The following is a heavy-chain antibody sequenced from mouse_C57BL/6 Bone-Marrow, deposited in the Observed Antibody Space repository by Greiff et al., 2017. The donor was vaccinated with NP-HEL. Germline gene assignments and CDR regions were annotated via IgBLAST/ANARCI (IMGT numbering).Heavy chain of an antibody. CDR2: ISNLAYSI. J-gene: IGHJ1*03. CDR1: GFTFSDYG. Sequence: EVKLVESGGGLVQPGGSLKLSCAASGFTFSDYGMAWVRQAPRKGPEWVAFISNLAYSIYYAETVTGRFTISRENAKNTLYLEMSSLRSEDTAMYYCARGITTVVARYFDVWGTGTTVTVSS. D-gene: IGHD1-1*01. CDR3: ARGITTVVARYFDV. V-gene: IGHV5-15*01.